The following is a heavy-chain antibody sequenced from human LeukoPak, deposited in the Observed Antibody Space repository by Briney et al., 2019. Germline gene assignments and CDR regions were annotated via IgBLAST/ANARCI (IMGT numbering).Heavy chain of an antibody. V-gene: IGHV3-48*03. Sequence: HAGGSLRLSCAASGFTFSSYEMNWVRQAPGKGLEWVSHISSSGNTIYYADSVKGRFTISRDNAKNSLYLQMNSLRAEDTAVYYCARDYYGRDYWGQGTLVTVSS. CDR1: GFTFSSYE. D-gene: IGHD3-10*01. CDR3: ARDYYGRDY. J-gene: IGHJ4*02. CDR2: ISSSGNTI.